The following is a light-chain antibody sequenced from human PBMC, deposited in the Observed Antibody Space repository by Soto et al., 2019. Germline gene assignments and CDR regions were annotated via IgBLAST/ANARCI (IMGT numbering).Light chain of an antibody. CDR3: SSYTSSTTWV. CDR1: SSDVGGYNY. J-gene: IGLJ7*01. V-gene: IGLV2-14*01. Sequence: QSALTQPASVSGSPGQSITISCTGTSSDVGGYNYVSWYQQHPGKVPKLMIYEVSNRPSGVVNRFSGSKSGNTAYLTISGLQAEDEADYYCSSYTSSTTWVFGGGTQLTVL. CDR2: EVS.